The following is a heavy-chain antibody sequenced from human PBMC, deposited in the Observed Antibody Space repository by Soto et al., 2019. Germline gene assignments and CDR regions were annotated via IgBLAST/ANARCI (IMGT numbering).Heavy chain of an antibody. CDR1: GFNFKNYA. CDR3: ARTYSGSWKDAFDV. D-gene: IGHD1-26*01. CDR2: IWYDGSNK. V-gene: IGHV3-33*01. Sequence: QVQLVESGGGVVQPGRSLRLSCAASGFNFKNYAIHWVRQAPGMGLEWVAVIWYDGSNKYYADSVKGRFTISRENTKNTLYLQMNSLRVEDTALYYCARTYSGSWKDAFDVWGPGTMVTVSS. J-gene: IGHJ3*01.